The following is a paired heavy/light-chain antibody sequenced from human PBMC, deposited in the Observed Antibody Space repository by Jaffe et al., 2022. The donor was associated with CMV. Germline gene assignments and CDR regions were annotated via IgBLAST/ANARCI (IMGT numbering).Light chain of an antibody. CDR1: QSISSY. CDR3: QQSYSTPSFT. J-gene: IGKJ3*01. CDR2: AAS. V-gene: IGKV1-39*01. Sequence: DIQMTQSPSSLSASVGDRVTITCRASQSISSYLNWYQQKPGKAPKLLIYAASSLQSGVPSRFSGSGSGTDFTLTISSLQPEDFATYYCQQSYSTPSFTFGPGTKVDIK.
Heavy chain of an antibody. D-gene: IGHD3-22*01. Sequence: QVQLVQSGAEVKKPGASVKVSCKASGYTFTSYYMHWVRQAPGQGLEWMGIINPSGGSTSYAQKFQGRVTMTRDTSTSTVYMELSSLRSEDTAVYYCAREWPNYYDSSGYYHDAFDIWGQGTMVTVSS. CDR1: GYTFTSYY. J-gene: IGHJ3*02. CDR3: AREWPNYYDSSGYYHDAFDI. V-gene: IGHV1-46*01. CDR2: INPSGGST.